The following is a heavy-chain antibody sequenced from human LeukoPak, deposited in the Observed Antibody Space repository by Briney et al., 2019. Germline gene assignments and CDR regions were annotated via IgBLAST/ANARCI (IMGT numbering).Heavy chain of an antibody. CDR1: GGSISSGGYY. D-gene: IGHD3-9*01. V-gene: IGHV4-31*03. CDR3: ARDVTDWWFDP. CDR2: IYYSGST. Sequence: PSQTLSLTCTVSGGSISSGGYYWSWIRQHPGKGLEWIGYIYYSGSTHYNPSLKSRVTISVDTSKNQFSLKLSSVTAADTAVYYCARDVTDWWFDPWGQGTLVTVSS. J-gene: IGHJ5*02.